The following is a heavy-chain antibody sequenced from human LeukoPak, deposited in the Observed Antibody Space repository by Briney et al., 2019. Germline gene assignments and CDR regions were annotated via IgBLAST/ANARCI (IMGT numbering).Heavy chain of an antibody. CDR1: GFTFSNAW. CDR3: TTSSYSSGLHYYYYYYMDV. Sequence: GGSLRLSCAASGFTFSNAWMNWVRQAPGKGLEWVGRIKSTTDGGTTDYAAPVKGRFTTSREDSESTLFLQMNSLKIEDTAVYYCTTSSYSSGLHYYYYYYMDVWGKGTTVTVSS. J-gene: IGHJ6*03. V-gene: IGHV3-15*01. D-gene: IGHD6-19*01. CDR2: IKSTTDGGTT.